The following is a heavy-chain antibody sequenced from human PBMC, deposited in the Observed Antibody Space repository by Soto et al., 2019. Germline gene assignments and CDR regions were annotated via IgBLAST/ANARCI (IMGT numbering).Heavy chain of an antibody. CDR3: AHRRKTGTSHLSFDY. Sequence: QITLKESGPTLVKPTQTLTLTCTLSGFSLSTTGVGVAWLRQPPGKALEWLALINWNDDKRYSPSLDNRLTITKDTSKNQVVLTMTKMDPVDTGTYHCAHRRKTGTSHLSFDYWGQGTLVTVSS. V-gene: IGHV2-5*01. CDR2: INWNDDK. CDR1: GFSLSTTGVG. J-gene: IGHJ4*02. D-gene: IGHD1-7*01.